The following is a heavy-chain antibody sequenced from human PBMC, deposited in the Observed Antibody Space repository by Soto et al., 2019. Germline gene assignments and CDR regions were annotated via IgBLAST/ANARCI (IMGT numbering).Heavy chain of an antibody. J-gene: IGHJ4*02. Sequence: PSETLSLTCAVYGGSFSGYYWNWIRQSPGKGLEWIGEISHSGTTNYNPSLESRVTISVDTSKNQFSLKLNSVTAADTAVYYCASRGQRLELLPLYYFDYWGQGTLVTVSS. D-gene: IGHD6-19*01. CDR2: ISHSGTT. CDR1: GGSFSGYY. V-gene: IGHV4-34*01. CDR3: ASRGQRLELLPLYYFDY.